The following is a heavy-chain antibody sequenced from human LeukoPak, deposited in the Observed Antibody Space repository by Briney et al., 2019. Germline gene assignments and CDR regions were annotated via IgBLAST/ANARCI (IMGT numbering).Heavy chain of an antibody. CDR1: GDSVSSNIAA. CDR3: ARVAYAVAVV. D-gene: IGHD2-2*01. CDR2: TYYRSKWKN. Sequence: SQTLSLTCAISGDSVSSNIAAWSWVRQSPSRGLEWLGRTYYRSKWKNDYAESVKSRINISPDTSKNQFSLQLNSVTPEDTAVYYCARVAYAVAVVWGQGTPVNVSS. J-gene: IGHJ4*02. V-gene: IGHV6-1*01.